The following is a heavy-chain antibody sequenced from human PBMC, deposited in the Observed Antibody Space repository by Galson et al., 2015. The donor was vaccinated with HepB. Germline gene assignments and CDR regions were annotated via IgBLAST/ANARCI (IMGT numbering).Heavy chain of an antibody. D-gene: IGHD6-13*01. V-gene: IGHV1-69*13. CDR2: ITPIFGTA. Sequence: PVKVSCKASGGTLSRYTFSCVRQAPGQGLEWMGGITPIFGTAKYEQKFQGRVTITADESTSTAYMELSSLRSEDTAVYYFAREGIAAATNPVDYWGQGTLVTVSS. CDR3: AREGIAAATNPVDY. J-gene: IGHJ4*02. CDR1: GGTLSRYT.